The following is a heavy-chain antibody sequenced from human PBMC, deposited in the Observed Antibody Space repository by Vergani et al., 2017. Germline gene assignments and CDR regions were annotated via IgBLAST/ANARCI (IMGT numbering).Heavy chain of an antibody. Sequence: QVQLVESGGGVVPPGRSLRLSCAASGFTFSSYAMHWVRQAPGKGLEWVAVISYDGSNKYYADSVQGRFTISRDNSKNTLYLQMNSLRAEDTAVYYCARVSYDSSGYYYVGYFDYWGQGTLVTVSS. CDR2: ISYDGSNK. CDR3: ARVSYDSSGYYYVGYFDY. D-gene: IGHD3-22*01. V-gene: IGHV3-30-3*01. CDR1: GFTFSSYA. J-gene: IGHJ4*02.